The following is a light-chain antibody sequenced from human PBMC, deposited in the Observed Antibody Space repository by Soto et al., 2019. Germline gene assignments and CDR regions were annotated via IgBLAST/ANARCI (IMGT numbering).Light chain of an antibody. J-gene: IGLJ2*01. Sequence: QSALTQPASVSGSPGQSITISCTGTSSDVGNYNYVSWYQQHPDKAPKLMIYDVSNRPSGVSNRFSGSKSGNTASLTISGLQAEDEADYYCSSYTSSSTLVVLGGGTKVTVL. V-gene: IGLV2-14*01. CDR1: SSDVGNYNY. CDR3: SSYTSSSTLVV. CDR2: DVS.